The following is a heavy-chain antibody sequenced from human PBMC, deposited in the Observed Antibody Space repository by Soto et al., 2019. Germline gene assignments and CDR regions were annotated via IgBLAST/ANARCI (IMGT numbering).Heavy chain of an antibody. D-gene: IGHD6-6*01. CDR3: AKGSEFSNSYTLDFDF. J-gene: IGHJ4*02. CDR2: ISGNGGST. Sequence: GGALRLSCADSGFTFSSYAMIWVRQAPGRGLEWVSIISGNGGSTYYAASVKGRFTISRDNTKNTLYLQMDSLTAEDTAVYYCAKGSEFSNSYTLDFDFWGQGALVTVSS. CDR1: GFTFSSYA. V-gene: IGHV3-23*01.